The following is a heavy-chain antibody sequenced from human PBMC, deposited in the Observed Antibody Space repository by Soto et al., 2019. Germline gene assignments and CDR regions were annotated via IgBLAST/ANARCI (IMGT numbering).Heavy chain of an antibody. CDR2: IYYSGST. Sequence: QVQLQESGPGLVKPSQTLSLTCTVSGGSISSGDYYWSWIRQPPGKGLEWIGYIYYSGSTYYNPSLKSRVTISVDTSKNQFSLKLSSVTAADTAVYYCARGVGSSGYYLFYFDYWGQGTLVTVSS. CDR1: GGSISSGDYY. D-gene: IGHD3-22*01. V-gene: IGHV4-30-4*01. J-gene: IGHJ4*02. CDR3: ARGVGSSGYYLFYFDY.